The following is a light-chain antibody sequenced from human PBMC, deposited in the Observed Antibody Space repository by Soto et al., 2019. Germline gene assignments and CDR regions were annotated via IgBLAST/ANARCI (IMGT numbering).Light chain of an antibody. CDR1: QRVSSY. CDR2: DAS. CDR3: QHRSDLPPT. Sequence: EIVLTQSPATLSLSPGERATLSCRASQRVSSYLAWYQQKPGQAPRLLIYDASNRATGIPARFSGSGSGTDFTLTISSLEPEDFAVYFCQHRSDLPPTFGQGTKVEIK. J-gene: IGKJ2*01. V-gene: IGKV3-11*01.